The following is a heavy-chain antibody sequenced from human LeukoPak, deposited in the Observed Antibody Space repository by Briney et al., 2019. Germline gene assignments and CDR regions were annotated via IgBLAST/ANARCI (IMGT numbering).Heavy chain of an antibody. CDR3: ARDLSLLGLDD. J-gene: IGHJ4*02. D-gene: IGHD3-16*01. CDR1: GFNFRIHG. CDR2: IGVSGIHT. V-gene: IGHV3-23*01. Sequence: PGGSLRLSCAASGFNFRIHGINWVRQAPGKGLEWVSAIGVSGIHTYFADSVKVRFSISRDDSRNTVYLQMKSLRAGDTALYFCARDLSLLGLDDWGQGTLVTVSS.